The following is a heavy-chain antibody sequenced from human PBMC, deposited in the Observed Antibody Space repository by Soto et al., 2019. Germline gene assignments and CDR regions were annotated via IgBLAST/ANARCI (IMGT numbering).Heavy chain of an antibody. D-gene: IGHD6-13*01. J-gene: IGHJ4*02. CDR3: AKVFIAAAGYFDY. V-gene: IGHV3-23*01. CDR2: ISGSGGST. Sequence: GGSLRLSCAASGFTFRSDAMSWVRQAPGKGLEWVSAISGSGGSTYYADSAKGRFTISRDNSKNTLYLQMNSLRAEDTAVYYCAKVFIAAAGYFDYWGQGTLVTVSS. CDR1: GFTFRSDA.